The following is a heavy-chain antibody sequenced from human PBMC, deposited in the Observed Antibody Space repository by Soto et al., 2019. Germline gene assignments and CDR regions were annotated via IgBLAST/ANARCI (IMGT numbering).Heavy chain of an antibody. V-gene: IGHV4-30-2*01. D-gene: IGHD5-12*01. CDR1: GGSISSGGYS. CDR3: AREERSTNGNWFDP. CDR2: IYHSGST. J-gene: IGHJ5*02. Sequence: LSLTCAVSGGSISSGGYSWSWIRQPPGKGLEWIGYIYHSGSTYYNPSLKSRVTISVDRSKNQFSLKLSSVTAADTAVYYCAREERSTNGNWFDPWGQGTMVTVSS.